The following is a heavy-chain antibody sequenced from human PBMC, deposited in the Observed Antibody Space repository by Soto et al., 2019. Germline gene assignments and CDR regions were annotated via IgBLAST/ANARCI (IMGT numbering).Heavy chain of an antibody. CDR2: IYRGETT. CDR3: TRDGRGLGRLSLVEC. Sequence: GGSLRSSCADPGINVTSDYMNWVRQTPGKGLEWVASIYRGETTYYADAVRGLFTISSDKSKNSLYFQLSSLRIEYTAVYYCTRDGRGLGRLSLVECWGQRVLVTVSS. CDR1: GINVTSDY. D-gene: IGHD2-21*02. V-gene: IGHV3-53*01. J-gene: IGHJ4*02.